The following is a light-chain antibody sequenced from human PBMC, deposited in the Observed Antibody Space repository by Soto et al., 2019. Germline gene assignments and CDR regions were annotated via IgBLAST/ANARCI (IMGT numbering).Light chain of an antibody. CDR1: QDIRND. Sequence: IQVTQAPSSLSASVGDRVTITCRTSQDIRNDLGWYQQKPGKAPKLVICGVFNLQSGVPSRFSGSGFGTDFTLTISSLQPEDSATYYCLQDFNYPLTFGGGTKVEIK. CDR2: GVF. CDR3: LQDFNYPLT. V-gene: IGKV1-6*01. J-gene: IGKJ4*01.